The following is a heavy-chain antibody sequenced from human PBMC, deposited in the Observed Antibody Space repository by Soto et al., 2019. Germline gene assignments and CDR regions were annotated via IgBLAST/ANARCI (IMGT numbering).Heavy chain of an antibody. Sequence: PGGSLRLSCAASGFTFSSYAMSWVRQAPGKGLEWVSAISGSGGSTVYADSVKGRFTISRDNSKNTLYLQMHSLRAEDTAVYYCANPYCSSTSCYHYFFAMDVRGQGTTVTLSS. CDR1: GFTFSSYA. CDR2: ISGSGGST. D-gene: IGHD2-2*01. J-gene: IGHJ6*02. V-gene: IGHV3-23*01. CDR3: ANPYCSSTSCYHYFFAMDV.